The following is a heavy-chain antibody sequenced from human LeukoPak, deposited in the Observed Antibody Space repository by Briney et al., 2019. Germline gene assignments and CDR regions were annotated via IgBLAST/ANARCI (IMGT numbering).Heavy chain of an antibody. V-gene: IGHV3-23*01. CDR2: ISGSGGST. CDR3: AKVLGYCSGGSCYSNWFDP. Sequence: GGSLRLSCTVSGFTVSSNSMSWVRQAPGKGLEWVSAISGSGGSTYYADSVKGRFTISRDNSKNTLYLQMNSLRAEDTAVYYCAKVLGYCSGGSCYSNWFDPWGQGTLVTVSS. CDR1: GFTVSSNS. D-gene: IGHD2-15*01. J-gene: IGHJ5*02.